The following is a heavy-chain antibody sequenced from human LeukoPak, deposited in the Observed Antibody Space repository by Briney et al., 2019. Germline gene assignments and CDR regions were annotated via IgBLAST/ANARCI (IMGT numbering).Heavy chain of an antibody. J-gene: IGHJ4*02. CDR3: AKGSSGWYDVEDY. CDR2: ISGSGGST. Sequence: GGSLRLSCAASGFTFSSYAMSWVRQAPGKGLEWVSAISGSGGSTYYADSVKGWFTISRDNSKNTLYLQMNSLRAEDTAVYYCAKGSSGWYDVEDYWGQGTLVTVSS. CDR1: GFTFSSYA. D-gene: IGHD6-19*01. V-gene: IGHV3-23*01.